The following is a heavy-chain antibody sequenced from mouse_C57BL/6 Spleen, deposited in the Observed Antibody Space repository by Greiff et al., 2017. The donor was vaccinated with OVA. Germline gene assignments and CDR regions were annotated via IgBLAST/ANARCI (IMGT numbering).Heavy chain of an antibody. CDR2: IHPSDSDT. CDR1: GYTFTSYW. Sequence: QVQLQQPGAELVKPGASVKVSCKASGYTFTSYWMHWVKQRPGQGLEWIGRIHPSDSDTKYHQKFQGKATLTVDKSSSTAYMQLSSLTSDDSAFYYCAQGYAMDYWGQGTSVTVSS. J-gene: IGHJ4*01. CDR3: AQGYAMDY. V-gene: IGHV1-74*01.